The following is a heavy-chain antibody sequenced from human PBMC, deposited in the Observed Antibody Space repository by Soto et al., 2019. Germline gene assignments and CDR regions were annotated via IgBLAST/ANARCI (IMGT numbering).Heavy chain of an antibody. CDR3: ARDRRDGYNPSQYYFDY. Sequence: ASVKVSCKASGYTFTSYYMHWVRQAPGQGLEWMGIINPSGGSTSYAQKFQGRVTMTRDTSTSTVYMELSSLRSEDTAVYYCARDRRDGYNPSQYYFDYWGQGTLVTVSS. J-gene: IGHJ4*02. V-gene: IGHV1-46*01. D-gene: IGHD5-12*01. CDR2: INPSGGST. CDR1: GYTFTSYY.